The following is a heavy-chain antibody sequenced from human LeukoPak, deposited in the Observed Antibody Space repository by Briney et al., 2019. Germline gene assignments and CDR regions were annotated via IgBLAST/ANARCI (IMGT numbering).Heavy chain of an antibody. D-gene: IGHD3-10*01. V-gene: IGHV4-39*02. CDR2: IYYSGST. J-gene: IGHJ5*02. Sequence: SETLSLTCTVSGGSISSSSYHWGWIRQPPGKGLEWIGSIYYSGSTYYNPSLKSRVTISVDTSKNQFSLKLSSVTAAGTAVYYCAREFGVNWFDPWGQGTLVTVSS. CDR1: GGSISSSSYH. CDR3: AREFGVNWFDP.